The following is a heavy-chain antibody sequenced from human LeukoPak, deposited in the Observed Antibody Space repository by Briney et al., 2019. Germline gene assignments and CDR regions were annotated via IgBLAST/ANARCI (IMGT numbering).Heavy chain of an antibody. V-gene: IGHV3-33*01. Sequence: GGSLRLSCVASRFNFNTYGMHWVRQAPGKGLEWVAVMWYDGSNEYYADSVKGRFTISRDNSKNTLYLQMNSLRVEDTAVYYCARERRYFDWIPDGMGVWGQGTTVTVSS. CDR2: MWYDGSNE. D-gene: IGHD3-9*01. CDR1: RFNFNTYG. CDR3: ARERRYFDWIPDGMGV. J-gene: IGHJ6*02.